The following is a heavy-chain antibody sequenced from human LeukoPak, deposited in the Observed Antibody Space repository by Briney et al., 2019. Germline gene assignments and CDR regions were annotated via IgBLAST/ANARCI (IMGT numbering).Heavy chain of an antibody. CDR2: IKSKTDGGTT. V-gene: IGHV3-15*01. CDR3: TTDPTYYDILTGYYQNWFDP. CDR1: GFTFSNAW. J-gene: IGHJ5*02. D-gene: IGHD3-9*01. Sequence: GGSLRLSCAASGFTFSNAWMRWVRQAPGKGLEWVGRIKSKTDGGTTDYAAPVKGRFTISRDDSKNTLYLQMNSLKTEDTAVYYCTTDPTYYDILTGYYQNWFDPWGQGTLVTVSS.